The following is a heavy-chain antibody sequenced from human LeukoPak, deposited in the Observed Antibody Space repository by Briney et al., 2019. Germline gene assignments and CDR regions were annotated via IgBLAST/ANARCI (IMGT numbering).Heavy chain of an antibody. J-gene: IGHJ6*02. V-gene: IGHV3-66*01. D-gene: IGHD5-18*01. CDR1: GFTVSSNY. CDR2: IYSGGST. Sequence: PGGSLRLSCAASGFTVSSNYMSWVRQAPGKGLEWVSVIYSGGSTYYADSVKGRFTISRDNSKNTLYLQMNSLRAEDTAVYYCASGRGYSYDYYYYGMDVWGQGTTVTVSS. CDR3: ASGRGYSYDYYYYGMDV.